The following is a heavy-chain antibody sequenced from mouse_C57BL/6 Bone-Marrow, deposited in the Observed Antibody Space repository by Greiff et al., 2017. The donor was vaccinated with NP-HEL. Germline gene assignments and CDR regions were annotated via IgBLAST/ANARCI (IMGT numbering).Heavy chain of an antibody. Sequence: VKLQESGAELARPGASVKLSCKASGYTFTSYGISWVKQRTGQGLEWIGEIYPRSGNTYYNEKFKGKATLTADKSSSSAYMELRSLTSEDSAVYFCAREAYDGPYYFDYWGQGTTLTVSS. CDR3: AREAYDGPYYFDY. D-gene: IGHD2-3*01. CDR2: IYPRSGNT. V-gene: IGHV1-81*01. CDR1: GYTFTSYG. J-gene: IGHJ2*01.